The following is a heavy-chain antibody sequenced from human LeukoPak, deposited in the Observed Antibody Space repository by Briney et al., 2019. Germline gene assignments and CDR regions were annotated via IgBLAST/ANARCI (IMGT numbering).Heavy chain of an antibody. D-gene: IGHD3-3*01. J-gene: IGHJ5*02. V-gene: IGHV3-23*01. CDR2: ISGSGGST. CDR1: GFTFSSYA. CDR3: AKDLGYVLRFFGPKDHDP. Sequence: GGSLRLSCAASGFTFSSYAMSWVRQAPGKGLEWVSAISGSGGSTYYADSVKGRFTISRDNSKKTLYLQMNSLRAEETAVYYCAKDLGYVLRFFGPKDHDPWGQGTLVTVSS.